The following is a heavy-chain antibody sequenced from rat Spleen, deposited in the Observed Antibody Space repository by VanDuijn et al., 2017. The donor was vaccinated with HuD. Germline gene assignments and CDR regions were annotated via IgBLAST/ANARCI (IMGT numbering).Heavy chain of an antibody. CDR1: GFTFSDYN. Sequence: EVLLVESGGGLVQPGRSLKLSCAASGFTFSDYNMAWVRQAPKKGLEWIATIIYDGSRTYYRDSVKGRFTISRDNAKSTLLLQMDGLRSEDTATYYCARLWDSWGQGVMVTVSS. J-gene: IGHJ2*01. CDR3: ARLWDS. CDR2: IIYDGSRT. V-gene: IGHV5-7*01.